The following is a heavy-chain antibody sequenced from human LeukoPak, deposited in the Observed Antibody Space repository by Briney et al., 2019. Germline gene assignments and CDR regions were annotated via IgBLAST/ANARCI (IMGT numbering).Heavy chain of an antibody. CDR1: GFTFTTYG. D-gene: IGHD3-9*01. CDR3: ATGLRYFDWLSPREAFDI. V-gene: IGHV3-23*01. CDR2: ISGSGSNT. J-gene: IGHJ3*02. Sequence: GGSLRLSCATSGFTFTTYGMIWVRQAPGKGLEWVLGISGSGSNTYYADSVKGRFTSSRDNAKNSLYLQMNSLRAEDTAVYYCATGLRYFDWLSPREAFDIWGQGTMVTVSS.